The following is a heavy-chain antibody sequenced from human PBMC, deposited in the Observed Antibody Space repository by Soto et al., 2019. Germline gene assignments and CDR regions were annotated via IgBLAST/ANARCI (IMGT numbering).Heavy chain of an antibody. D-gene: IGHD2-15*01. Sequence: SQTLSLTCVISGDSVSSNTAAWNWIRSSPSRGLEWLGRTYYRSNWRHDYAVSVKSRITVNPDTSKNHFSLQLNSVTPDDTAVYYCARGGAGSGFELWGEGTMVNVSA. CDR2: TYYRSNWRH. J-gene: IGHJ4*01. V-gene: IGHV6-1*01. CDR3: ARGGAGSGFEL. CDR1: GDSVSSNTAA.